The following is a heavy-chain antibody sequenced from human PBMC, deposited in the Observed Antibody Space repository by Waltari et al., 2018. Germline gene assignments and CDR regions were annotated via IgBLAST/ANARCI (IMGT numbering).Heavy chain of an antibody. J-gene: IGHJ6*02. V-gene: IGHV3-9*01. CDR2: ISWNSGSI. CDR3: AKGGYSYGYDYYYGMDV. D-gene: IGHD5-18*01. Sequence: EVQLVESGGGLVQPGRSLRLSCAASGFTLDDYARHWVRQAPGKGLEWVSGISWNSGSIGYADSVKGRFTISRDNAKNSLYLQMNSLRAEDTALYYCAKGGYSYGYDYYYGMDVWGQGTTVTVSS. CDR1: GFTLDDYA.